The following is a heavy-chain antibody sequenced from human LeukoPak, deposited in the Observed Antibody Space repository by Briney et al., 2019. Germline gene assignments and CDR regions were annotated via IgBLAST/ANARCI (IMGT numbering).Heavy chain of an antibody. J-gene: IGHJ6*03. CDR3: ARGNLYYNKQLVRYYYYYMDV. CDR2: IIPILGIA. V-gene: IGHV1-69*04. CDR1: GGTFSSYA. D-gene: IGHD6-6*01. Sequence: ASVKVSCKASGGTFSSYAISWVRQAPGQGLEWMGRIIPILGIANYAQKFQGRVTITADESTSTAYMELSSLRSEDTAVYYCARGNLYYNKQLVRYYYYYMDVWGKGTTVTVSS.